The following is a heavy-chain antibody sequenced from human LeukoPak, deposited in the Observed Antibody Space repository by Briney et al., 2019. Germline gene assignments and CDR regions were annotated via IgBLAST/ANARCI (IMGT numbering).Heavy chain of an antibody. CDR2: ICYSGST. CDR1: GGSIGSSSYC. J-gene: IGHJ5*02. V-gene: IGHV4-39*01. CDR3: ARTENYIPEDCFDP. D-gene: IGHD5-24*01. Sequence: SETLSLTCSVSGGSIGSSSYCWGWIRQPPGKGLEWIGTICYSGSTFYNPSLKSRVTLSVDTSENQFSLKLSSVTAADTAVYYCARTENYIPEDCFDPWGQGTLVTVSS.